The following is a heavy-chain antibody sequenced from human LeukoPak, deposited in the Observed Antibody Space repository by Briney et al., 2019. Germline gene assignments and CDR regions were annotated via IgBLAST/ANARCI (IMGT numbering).Heavy chain of an antibody. CDR1: GGSISSYY. J-gene: IGHJ3*02. CDR3: ARSPDAGTGNDYVWGSYRMDAFDI. D-gene: IGHD3-16*02. CDR2: IYYSGST. Sequence: KPSETLSLTCTVSGGSISSYYWSWIRQPPGKGLEWIGYIYYSGSTNYNPSLKSRVTISVDTSKNQFSLKLSSVTAADTAVYYCARSPDAGTGNDYVWGSYRMDAFDIWGQGTMVTVSS. V-gene: IGHV4-59*08.